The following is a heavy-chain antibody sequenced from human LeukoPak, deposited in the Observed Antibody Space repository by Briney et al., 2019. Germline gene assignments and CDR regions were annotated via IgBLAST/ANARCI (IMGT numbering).Heavy chain of an antibody. CDR2: ISGSGGNT. Sequence: PGGSLRLSCAASGFTFSNYAMSWVRQAPGKGLEWVSTISGSGGNTYYADSVKGRFTISRDNAKNSLYLQMNSLRAEDTALYYCAKAIEVGATTALDYWGQGTLVTVSS. D-gene: IGHD1-26*01. V-gene: IGHV3-23*01. CDR1: GFTFSNYA. CDR3: AKAIEVGATTALDY. J-gene: IGHJ4*02.